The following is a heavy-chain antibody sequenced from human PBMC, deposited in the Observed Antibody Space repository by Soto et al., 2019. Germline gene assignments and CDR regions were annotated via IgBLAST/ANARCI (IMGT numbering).Heavy chain of an antibody. Sequence: KPSETVSLTCTVSGGSISSSSYYWGWIRQPPGKGLEWIGSIYYSGSTYYNPSLKSRVTISVDTSKNQFSLKLSSVTAADTAVYYWARRPAPRAMRYFDYWGQGTLVTVS. V-gene: IGHV4-39*01. CDR1: GGSISSSSYY. CDR2: IYYSGST. CDR3: ARRPAPRAMRYFDY. J-gene: IGHJ4*02.